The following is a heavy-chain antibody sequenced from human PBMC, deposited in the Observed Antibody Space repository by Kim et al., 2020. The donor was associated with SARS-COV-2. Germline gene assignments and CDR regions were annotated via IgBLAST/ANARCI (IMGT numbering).Heavy chain of an antibody. V-gene: IGHV4-39*07. CDR2: LYNNDNT. Sequence: SETLSLTCTVSGGTINSRLHYWGWIRQPPGKGLEWIGSLYNNDNTYYSPSLKSRVTTSVDTSKNQFSLKLRSLTAADTAVYFCARLYDTSRHFHSAAFG. D-gene: IGHD3-3*02. CDR1: GGTINSRLHY. CDR3: ARLYDTSRHFHSAAFG. J-gene: IGHJ3*02.